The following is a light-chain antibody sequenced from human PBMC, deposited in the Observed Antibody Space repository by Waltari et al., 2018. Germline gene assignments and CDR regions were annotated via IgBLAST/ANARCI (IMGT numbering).Light chain of an antibody. CDR1: SSAVGGYNH. Sequence: QSALTQPASVSGSPGQSITISCPGTSSAVGGYNHVSGYQQHPGKAPKLMIYEVSNRPSGVANRFSGSKSGNTASLTISGLQAEDEADYYCSSYTSSSTPIFGTGTKVTVL. J-gene: IGLJ1*01. V-gene: IGLV2-14*01. CDR3: SSYTSSSTPI. CDR2: EVS.